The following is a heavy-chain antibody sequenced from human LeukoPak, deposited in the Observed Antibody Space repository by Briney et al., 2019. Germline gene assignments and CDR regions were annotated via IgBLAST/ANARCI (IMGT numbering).Heavy chain of an antibody. V-gene: IGHV3-48*04. J-gene: IGHJ4*02. Sequence: GGSLRLSCAASGFTFSSYTMNWVRQAPGKGLEWVSYISSSSSTIYYADSVKGRFTISRDNPKNSLYLQMNSLRAEDTAVYYCARGGSSGYAYWGQGTLVTVSS. CDR2: ISSSSSTI. CDR3: ARGGSSGYAY. D-gene: IGHD3-22*01. CDR1: GFTFSSYT.